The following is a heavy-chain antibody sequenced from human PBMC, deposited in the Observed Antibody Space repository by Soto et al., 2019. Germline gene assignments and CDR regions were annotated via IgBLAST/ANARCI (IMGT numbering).Heavy chain of an antibody. Sequence: GGSLRLSCAASGFTFSSYWMHWVRQAPGKGLEWVSRINPDGSSTSYADSVKGRFTISRDNAENTLYVQMSSLRADDTAVYYCTRVLSGRYGALDSWGQGTPVTVSS. CDR3: TRVLSGRYGALDS. J-gene: IGHJ4*02. D-gene: IGHD1-26*01. CDR1: GFTFSSYW. CDR2: INPDGSST. V-gene: IGHV3-74*01.